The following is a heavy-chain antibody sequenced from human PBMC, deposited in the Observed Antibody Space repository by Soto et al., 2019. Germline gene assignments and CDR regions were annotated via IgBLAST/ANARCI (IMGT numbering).Heavy chain of an antibody. J-gene: IGHJ4*02. CDR1: GGSIISGDYY. V-gene: IGHV4-30-4*01. D-gene: IGHD4-17*01. CDR2: IYYSGST. Sequence: SETLSLTCTVSGGSIISGDYYWSWIRQPPGKGLEWIGYIYYSGSTYYNPSLKSRVTISVDTSTDTAYMELSSLRSEDTAVYYCATDLSPRYGDYYFDYWGQGTLVTVSS. CDR3: ATDLSPRYGDYYFDY.